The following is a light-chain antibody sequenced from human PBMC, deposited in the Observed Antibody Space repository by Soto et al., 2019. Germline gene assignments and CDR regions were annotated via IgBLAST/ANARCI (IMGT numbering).Light chain of an antibody. V-gene: IGLV2-8*01. CDR2: EVS. J-gene: IGLJ1*01. CDR1: SSDVGKYDY. CDR3: SSYSGSNNFV. Sequence: QSVLTQPPSASGSPGQSVTISCTGTSSDVGKYDYVSWFQHHPGKAPKLIIYEVSKRPSGVPDRFSGSKSGNTASLTVSGLQAEDEADYYCSSYSGSNNFVFGTGTKVTV.